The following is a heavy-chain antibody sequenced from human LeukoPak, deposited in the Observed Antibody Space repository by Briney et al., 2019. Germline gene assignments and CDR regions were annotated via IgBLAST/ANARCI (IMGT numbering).Heavy chain of an antibody. J-gene: IGHJ4*02. CDR3: AREMAPGSSSWYD. CDR2: IIPIFGTA. Sequence: SVKVSCKASGGTFSSYAISWVRQAPGQGLEWMGRIIPIFGTANYAQKFQGRVTITTDESTRTAYMELSSLRSEDTAVYYCAREMAPGSSSWYDWGQGTLVTVSS. CDR1: GGTFSSYA. V-gene: IGHV1-69*05. D-gene: IGHD6-13*01.